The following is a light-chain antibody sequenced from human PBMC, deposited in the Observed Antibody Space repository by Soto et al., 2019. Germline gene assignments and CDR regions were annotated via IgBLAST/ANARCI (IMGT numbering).Light chain of an antibody. Sequence: AIRMTQSPSSLSASTGARVTITCRASQGISSYLAWYQQKPGNAPKLLIYAASTLQSGVPSRFSGSVSGTDFTLTVSCLQSEDFATDYCQQYYSYPRTFGQGTKLEIK. J-gene: IGKJ2*01. V-gene: IGKV1-8*01. CDR3: QQYYSYPRT. CDR1: QGISSY. CDR2: AAS.